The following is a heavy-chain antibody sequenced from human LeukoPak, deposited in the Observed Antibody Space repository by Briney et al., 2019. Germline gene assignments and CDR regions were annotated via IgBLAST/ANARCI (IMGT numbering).Heavy chain of an antibody. CDR3: ARDNYGGYQGRGAFDY. Sequence: PGGSLRLSCAASGFTLSRYGMHWVRQAPGKGLEWVAVMWSDGKKQYYADSVKGRFTISRDTSENTLHLQMNSLRAEDTAIYYCARDNYGGYQGRGAFDYWGQGTLLTVSS. J-gene: IGHJ4*02. CDR2: MWSDGKKQ. D-gene: IGHD4-17*01. CDR1: GFTLSRYG. V-gene: IGHV3-33*01.